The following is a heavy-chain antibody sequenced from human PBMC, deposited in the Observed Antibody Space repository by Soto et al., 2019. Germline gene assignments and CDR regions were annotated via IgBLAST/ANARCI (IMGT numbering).Heavy chain of an antibody. CDR2: IYYSGST. J-gene: IGHJ6*02. CDR3: ASFPTVTAEGYYYYGMDV. CDR1: GGSISSGGYY. D-gene: IGHD4-4*01. V-gene: IGHV4-31*03. Sequence: KTSETLSLTCTVSGGSISSGGYYWSWIRQHPGKGLEWIGYIYYSGSTYYNPSLKSRVTISVDTSKNQFSLKLSSVTAADTAVYYCASFPTVTAEGYYYYGMDVWGQGTTVTVSS.